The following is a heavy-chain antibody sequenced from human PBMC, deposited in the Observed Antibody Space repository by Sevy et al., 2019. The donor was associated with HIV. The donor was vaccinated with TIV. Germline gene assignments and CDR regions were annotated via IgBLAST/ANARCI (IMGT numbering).Heavy chain of an antibody. D-gene: IGHD2-2*01. Sequence: SGPTLVKPTQTLTLTCTFSGFSLSTSGMCVSWIRQPPGKALEWLALIDWDDDKYYSTSLKTRLTISKDTSKNQVVLTMTNMDPVDTATYYCARMICDIVVVPAAFYFDYWGQGTLVTVSS. CDR2: IDWDDDK. J-gene: IGHJ4*02. CDR3: ARMICDIVVVPAAFYFDY. V-gene: IGHV2-70*01. CDR1: GFSLSTSGMC.